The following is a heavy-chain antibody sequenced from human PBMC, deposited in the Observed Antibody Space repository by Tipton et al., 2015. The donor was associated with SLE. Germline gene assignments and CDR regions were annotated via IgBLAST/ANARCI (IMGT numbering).Heavy chain of an antibody. J-gene: IGHJ3*02. CDR3: ARELPIAARGLGGFDI. CDR2: ISDSGGHT. V-gene: IGHV3-23*01. Sequence: SLRLSCVASGFPFSRYVMTWVRQAPGKGLEWVSLISDSGGHTSYADSVKGRFTVSRDNSKNTLDLQMDSLRVDDTAVYYCARELPIAARGLGGFDIWGPGTLLSVSS. D-gene: IGHD6-6*01. CDR1: GFPFSRYV.